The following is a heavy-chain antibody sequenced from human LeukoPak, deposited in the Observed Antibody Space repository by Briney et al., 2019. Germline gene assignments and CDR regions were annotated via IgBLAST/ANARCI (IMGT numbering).Heavy chain of an antibody. D-gene: IGHD2-15*01. CDR1: GGTFSSYA. J-gene: IGHJ4*02. V-gene: IGHV1-46*01. CDR2: INPTGGST. CDR3: ARGACRGGSCYNCDY. Sequence: ASVKVSCKASGGTFSSYAISWVRQAPGQGLEWMGIINPTGGSTTYAQKFQGRVTLTRDMSTTTVYMELSSLTSEDTAVYYCARGACRGGSCYNCDYWGQGTLVTVSS.